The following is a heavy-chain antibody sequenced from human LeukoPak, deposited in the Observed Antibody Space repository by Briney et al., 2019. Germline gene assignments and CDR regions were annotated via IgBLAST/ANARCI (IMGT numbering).Heavy chain of an antibody. CDR1: GXTFSSYA. CDR3: ASRYCTSTNCYAFDI. Sequence: PGGSPRLSCAASGXTFSSYAMSWVRQAPGKGLEWVSSISSDSNYIFYADSVQGRFTISRDNAENSLFLQMNSLRAEDTAVYYCASRYCTSTNCYAFDIWGQGTMVTVSS. D-gene: IGHD2-2*01. V-gene: IGHV3-21*01. J-gene: IGHJ3*02. CDR2: ISSDSNYI.